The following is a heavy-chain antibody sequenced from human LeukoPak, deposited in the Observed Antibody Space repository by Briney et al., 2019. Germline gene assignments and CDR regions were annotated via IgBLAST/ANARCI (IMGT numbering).Heavy chain of an antibody. CDR1: GFTFSSYA. CDR2: ISGSGSKT. D-gene: IGHD1-1*01. V-gene: IGHV3-23*01. J-gene: IGHJ5*02. CDR3: AKDLRGYIRPHES. Sequence: GGSLRLSCAASGFTFSSYAMNWVRQAPGKGLEWVSTISGSGSKTYYADSVKGRFTIARDNSKNTMDLQMNSLRAEDTAVYYCAKDLRGYIRPHESWGQGSRITVSS.